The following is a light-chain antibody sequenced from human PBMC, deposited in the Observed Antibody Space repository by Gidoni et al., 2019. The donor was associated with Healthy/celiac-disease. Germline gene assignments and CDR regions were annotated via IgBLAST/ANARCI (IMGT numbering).Light chain of an antibody. V-gene: IGKV4-1*01. Sequence: DMVMTQSPDSLAVSMGERATINCKSSQRVLYSSNNKNYLAWYQQKPGQPPKLLIYWSSTRESGVPDRFSGSGSGTDFTLPISSLQAEYVAVYYCQQYYSTPHTFGQGTKLEIK. J-gene: IGKJ2*01. CDR2: WSS. CDR3: QQYYSTPHT. CDR1: QRVLYSSNNKNY.